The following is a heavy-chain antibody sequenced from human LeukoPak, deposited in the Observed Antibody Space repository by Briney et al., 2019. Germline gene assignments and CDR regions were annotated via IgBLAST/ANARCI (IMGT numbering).Heavy chain of an antibody. D-gene: IGHD1-1*01. J-gene: IGHJ5*02. Sequence: PSETLSLTCGVYDGSLINYYCHWIRQAPGKGLEWVSYISSSSSTIYYADSVKGRFTISRDNAKNSLYLQMNSLRDEDTAVYYCARRMTTTGPQWFDPWGQGTLVTVSS. V-gene: IGHV3-48*02. CDR2: ISSSSSTI. CDR3: ARRMTTTGPQWFDP. CDR1: DGSLINYY.